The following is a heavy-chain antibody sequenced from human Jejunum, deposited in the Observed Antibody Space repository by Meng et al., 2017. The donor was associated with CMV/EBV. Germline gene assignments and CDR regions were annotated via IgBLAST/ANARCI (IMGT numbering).Heavy chain of an antibody. CDR3: ARGRVYYSGWNPPYRMDV. Sequence: SIRSFYGTWFRQPPGKGLEWIGYISNSGTTNYNPSLKSRLTMSVDASQNQFSLNLNSVTAADTGLYYCARGRVYYSGWNPPYRMDVWGQGTTVTVSS. V-gene: IGHV4-59*01. J-gene: IGHJ6*02. CDR2: ISNSGTT. D-gene: IGHD3-10*01. CDR1: SIRSFY.